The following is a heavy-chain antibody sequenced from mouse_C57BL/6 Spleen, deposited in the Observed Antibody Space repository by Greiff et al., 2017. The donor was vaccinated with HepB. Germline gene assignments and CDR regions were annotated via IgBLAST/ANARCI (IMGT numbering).Heavy chain of an antibody. V-gene: IGHV1-18*01. CDR2: INPNNGGT. CDR3: ARRDLVYDGYYVAWFAY. J-gene: IGHJ3*01. Sequence: EVQLQQSGPELVKPGASVKIPCKASGYTFTDYNMDWVKQSHGKSLEWIGDINPNNGGTIYNQKFKGKATLTVDKSSSTAYMELRSLTSEDTAVYYCARRDLVYDGYYVAWFAYWGQGTLVTVSA. CDR1: GYTFTDYN. D-gene: IGHD2-3*01.